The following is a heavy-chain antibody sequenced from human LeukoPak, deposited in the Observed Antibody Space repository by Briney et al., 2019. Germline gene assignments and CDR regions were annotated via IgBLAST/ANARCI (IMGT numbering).Heavy chain of an antibody. Sequence: GGSLRLSCAASGFPFSNYWMHWVRQAPGKGLVWVSRMNSDGSSTSYADSVKGQFTISRDNAKNSLYLQMNSLRAEDTAVYYCASAPAGKTSDYWGQGTLVTVSS. CDR2: MNSDGSST. D-gene: IGHD6-6*01. CDR1: GFPFSNYW. CDR3: ASAPAGKTSDY. V-gene: IGHV3-74*01. J-gene: IGHJ4*02.